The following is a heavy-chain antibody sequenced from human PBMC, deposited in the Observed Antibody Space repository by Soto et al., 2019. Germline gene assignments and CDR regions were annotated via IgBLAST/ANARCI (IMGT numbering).Heavy chain of an antibody. CDR2: INEDGSQK. V-gene: IGHV3-7*03. Sequence: EVPLVESGGTLVQPGGSLRLSCVGSGFTFSDYWMSWVRQAPGKGPEWMANINEDGSQKYYVDSVEGRFTISKDNAQNSLYLQMNSLRVEDTAFYYCVRDHRWGQGTLVTVS. J-gene: IGHJ4*02. CDR3: VRDHR. CDR1: GFTFSDYW.